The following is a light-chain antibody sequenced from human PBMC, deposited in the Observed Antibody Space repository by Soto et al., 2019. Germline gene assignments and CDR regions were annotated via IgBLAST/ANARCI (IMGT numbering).Light chain of an antibody. CDR2: GAS. V-gene: IGKV3-20*01. CDR3: QQYGSSPGT. CDR1: QSVSSSY. Sequence: EIVLTQSPGTLSLSPGERATLSCRASQSVSSSYLAWYQQKPGQAPRLLIYGASSRATGIPDRFSGSGSGTNFTLTISRLEPDAFAVYYCQQYGSSPGTFGQGTKVEIK. J-gene: IGKJ1*01.